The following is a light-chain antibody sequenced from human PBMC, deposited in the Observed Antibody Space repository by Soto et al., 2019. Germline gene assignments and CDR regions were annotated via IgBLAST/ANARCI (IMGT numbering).Light chain of an antibody. V-gene: IGKV1-5*01. CDR2: DAA. CDR3: QQYNSYPWT. Sequence: DTQMTQSPTTLPASVGDRVTITCRASQSFNHCLAWYQQKPGKAPKLLIYDAASLESGVPSRFSGSGSGTEFTLTISSLQPDDFATYYCQQYNSYPWTFGQGTKVEMK. CDR1: QSFNHC. J-gene: IGKJ1*01.